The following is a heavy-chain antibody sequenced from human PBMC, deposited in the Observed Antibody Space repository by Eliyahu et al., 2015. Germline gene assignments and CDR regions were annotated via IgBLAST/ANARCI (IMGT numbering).Heavy chain of an antibody. J-gene: IGHJ5*02. D-gene: IGHD4-11*01. CDR2: IYWDNGK. CDR1: GFSVKTDYVG. V-gene: IGHV2-5*02. Sequence: QITLRESGPALIKPTQTLTLTCTVSGFSVKTDYVGVGWVRRPPGKALEYLAHIYWDNGKRYNPFLRSRITITKDDFENQVVLTLTNVAPGDSGTYYCVRRDSNVATNPWGQGIVVTVSS. CDR3: VRRDSNVATNP.